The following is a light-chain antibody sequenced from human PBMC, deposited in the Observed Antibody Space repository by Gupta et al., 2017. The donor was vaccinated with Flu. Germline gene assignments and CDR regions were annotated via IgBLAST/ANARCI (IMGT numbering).Light chain of an antibody. Sequence: QIPGKAPKLMIFKANRRPSGITDRFSGSKSGITASLTITGLLAEEEAYYYCSSYTETNTVVVFGGGTKLTVL. J-gene: IGLJ2*01. CDR3: SSYTETNTVVV. V-gene: IGLV2-14*01. CDR2: KAN.